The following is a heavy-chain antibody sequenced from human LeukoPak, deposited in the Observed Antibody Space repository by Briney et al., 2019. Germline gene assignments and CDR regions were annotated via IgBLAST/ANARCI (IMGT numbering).Heavy chain of an antibody. CDR2: INPTGIST. Sequence: ASVKVSCKASGSTFTNYYMHWVRQAPGQGLEWMGLINPTGISTNNAQKFRGRVTMTRDTSTTTVYMELSSLRSDDTAVYYCAREESGGYFDYWGQGTLVTVSS. D-gene: IGHD2-8*02. J-gene: IGHJ4*02. CDR3: AREESGGYFDY. V-gene: IGHV1-46*01. CDR1: GSTFTNYY.